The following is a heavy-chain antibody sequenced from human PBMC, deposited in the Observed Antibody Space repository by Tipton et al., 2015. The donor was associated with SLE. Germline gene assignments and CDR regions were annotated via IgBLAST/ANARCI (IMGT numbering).Heavy chain of an antibody. D-gene: IGHD5-18*01. CDR2: IGSSSRNI. V-gene: IGHV3-21*01. Sequence: LSLTCTVSGGSISSSSYYWGWIRQPPGKGLEWVSSIGSSSRNIYYADSVQGRFTISRDNAKNSLYLQMNSLRAEDTAVYYCARDFGGYSYDAFDIWGQGTMVTVFS. CDR1: GGSISSSS. CDR3: ARDFGGYSYDAFDI. J-gene: IGHJ3*02.